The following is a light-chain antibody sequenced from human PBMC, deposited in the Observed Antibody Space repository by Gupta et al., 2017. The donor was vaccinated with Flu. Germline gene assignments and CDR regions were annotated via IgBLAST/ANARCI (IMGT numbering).Light chain of an antibody. Sequence: ITISCTGSSSDVGGYDYVSWYQQHPGKAPKLIIYGVTNRPSGVSNRFSGSKSGNTASLTISGLQAEDEADYYCSSYTTGTLVCVFGSGTKVTVL. J-gene: IGLJ1*01. CDR3: SSYTTGTLVCV. V-gene: IGLV2-14*01. CDR2: GVT. CDR1: SSDVGGYDY.